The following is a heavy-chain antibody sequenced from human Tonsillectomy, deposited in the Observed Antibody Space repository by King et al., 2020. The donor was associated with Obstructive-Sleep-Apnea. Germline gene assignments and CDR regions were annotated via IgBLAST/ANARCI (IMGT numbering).Heavy chain of an antibody. CDR3: ARRRTAYSADGRPYYFDS. CDR2: MNPYNDNT. J-gene: IGHJ4*02. D-gene: IGHD5-12*01. V-gene: IGHV1-8*01. CDR1: GYTFSNYD. Sequence: VQLVESGAEVKKPGASVKISCKASGYTFSNYDIHWVRQATGQGLEWMGWMNPYNDNTGYGQRFQGRVTMTGDTSISTAYMELSSLRSEDTAVYYCARRRTAYSADGRPYYFDSWGQGTLVTVSS.